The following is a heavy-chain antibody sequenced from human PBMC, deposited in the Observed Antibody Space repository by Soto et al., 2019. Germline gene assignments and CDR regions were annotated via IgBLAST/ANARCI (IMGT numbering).Heavy chain of an antibody. Sequence: GGSLRLSCAASGFTFTTYTTSWVRQAPGRGLEWVSAVSTSGGSTYYADSVKGRFTISRDNSKNTLYLQMNSLRAEDTAVYYCAKGGVYYYYMDVWGKGTTVTVSS. CDR3: AKGGVYYYYMDV. CDR2: VSTSGGST. CDR1: GFTFTTYT. D-gene: IGHD3-10*01. V-gene: IGHV3-23*01. J-gene: IGHJ6*03.